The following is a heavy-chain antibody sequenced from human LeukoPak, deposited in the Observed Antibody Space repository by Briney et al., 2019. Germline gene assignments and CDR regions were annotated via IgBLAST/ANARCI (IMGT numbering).Heavy chain of an antibody. CDR1: GFTFSSYS. Sequence: GRSLRLSCAASGFTFSSYSLHWVRQAPGKGLEWVTCISYDGSNKYYADSVKGRLTISRDNSKNTLYLQMNSLRAEDRALYYCARESPHYDYGSSFQHWGQGTLVTVSS. CDR2: ISYDGSNK. V-gene: IGHV3-30*04. D-gene: IGHD4/OR15-4a*01. CDR3: ARESPHYDYGSSFQH. J-gene: IGHJ1*01.